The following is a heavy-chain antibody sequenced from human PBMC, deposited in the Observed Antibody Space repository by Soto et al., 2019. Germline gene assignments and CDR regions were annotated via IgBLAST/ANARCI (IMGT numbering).Heavy chain of an antibody. CDR2: INPNSGGT. J-gene: IGHJ6*02. CDR3: ARVYDYALAYYYYGMDV. CDR1: GYTFTGYY. Sequence: ASVKVSCKASGYTFTGYYIHWVRQAPGQGLEWMGWINPNSGGTNYAQKFQGRVTMTRDTSISTAYMELSRLRSDDTAVYYCARVYDYALAYYYYGMDVWGQGIKVTLSS. D-gene: IGHD3-16*01. V-gene: IGHV1-2*02.